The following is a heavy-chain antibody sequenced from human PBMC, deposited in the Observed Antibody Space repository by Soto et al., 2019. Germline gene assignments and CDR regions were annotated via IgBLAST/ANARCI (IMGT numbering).Heavy chain of an antibody. D-gene: IGHD3-22*01. Sequence: PSETLSLTCTVSGGSISSSSYYWGWIRQPPGKGLEWIGSIYYSGSTYYNPSLKSRVSISVDTSKNQFSLKLSSVTAADTAVYYCASHPGHDSSGWYYYYYYGMDVWGQGTTVTV. CDR3: ASHPGHDSSGWYYYYYYGMDV. CDR1: GGSISSSSYY. V-gene: IGHV4-39*01. CDR2: IYYSGST. J-gene: IGHJ6*02.